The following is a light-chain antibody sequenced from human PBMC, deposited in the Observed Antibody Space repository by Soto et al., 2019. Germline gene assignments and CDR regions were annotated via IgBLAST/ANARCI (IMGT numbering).Light chain of an antibody. CDR3: QQYNNWPPYT. CDR1: QSVSTN. Sequence: EIVMTQSPATLSVSPGEIDTLSCRASQSVSTNVAWYQQKPGQAPRLLLYGASTGATGIPARFSGSSSGTEFTLTISTLQSEDSAVYYCQQYNNWPPYTFGQGTKLEIK. CDR2: GAS. J-gene: IGKJ2*01. V-gene: IGKV3-15*01.